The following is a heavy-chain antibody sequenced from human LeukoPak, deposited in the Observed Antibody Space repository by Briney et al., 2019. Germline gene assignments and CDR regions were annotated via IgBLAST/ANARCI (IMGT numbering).Heavy chain of an antibody. D-gene: IGHD3-22*01. V-gene: IGHV4-59*01. CDR3: ARTVNYYDTSGYSYYFDY. CDR2: IYYKGST. Sequence: SETLSLTCNVSGGSITDYYWSWIRRPPGKGLEWIGYIYYKGSTNYNPSLRSRVTISADTSKNLFSLKLSSVTTADTAVYYCARTVNYYDTSGYSYYFDYWGQGTLVTVSS. CDR1: GGSITDYY. J-gene: IGHJ4*02.